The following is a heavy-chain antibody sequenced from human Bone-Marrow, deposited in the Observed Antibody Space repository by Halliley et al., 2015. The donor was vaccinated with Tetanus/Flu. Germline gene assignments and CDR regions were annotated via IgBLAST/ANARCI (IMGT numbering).Heavy chain of an antibody. D-gene: IGHD3-10*01. Sequence: GLGFVANIGGDGHEFYGDSGTGRFSIPRDNSRNTLNLQMNSLRAEDTAVCFCAKDLHNYGHDSWGQGTLVTVSS. CDR2: NIGGDGHE. V-gene: IGHV3-23*01. CDR3: AKDLHNYGHDS. J-gene: IGHJ4*02.